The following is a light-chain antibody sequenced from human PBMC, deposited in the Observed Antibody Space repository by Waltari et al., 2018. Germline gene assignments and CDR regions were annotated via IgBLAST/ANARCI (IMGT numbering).Light chain of an antibody. CDR2: HAS. V-gene: IGKV1-5*01. Sequence: DIQMTQSPSTLSASVGDRVTITCRASQTIRYQLTWYQQKPGRAPKLLIYHASNLESGVPSRFSGSGSGTQFTLTISSLQPDDFATYYCQQYNNYLWTFGQGTKVEIK. J-gene: IGKJ1*01. CDR3: QQYNNYLWT. CDR1: QTIRYQ.